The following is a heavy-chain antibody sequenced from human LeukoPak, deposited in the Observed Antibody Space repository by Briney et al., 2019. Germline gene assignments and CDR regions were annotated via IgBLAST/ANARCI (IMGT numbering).Heavy chain of an antibody. CDR1: GYNFISSG. V-gene: IGHV7-4-1*02. CDR2: INTNTGNP. J-gene: IGHJ4*02. CDR3: ARVAEYSSGWYDPFDY. Sequence: GASVKVSCKASGYNFISSGVTWVRQAPGQGLEWMGWINTNTGNPTYAQGFTGRCVFSLDTSVSTAYLQISSLKAEDTAVYSCARVAEYSSGWYDPFDYWGQGTLVTVSS. D-gene: IGHD6-19*01.